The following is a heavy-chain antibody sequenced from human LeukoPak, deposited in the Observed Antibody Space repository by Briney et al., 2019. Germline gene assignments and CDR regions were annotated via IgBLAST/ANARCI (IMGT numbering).Heavy chain of an antibody. Sequence: GRSLRLSCAASGFTFSSYAMHWVRQAPGKGLEWVAVISYDGSNKYYADSVKGRFTISRDNSKNTLYLQMNSLRAEDTAVYYCARERERAKNGDYEVVDGMDVWGQGTTVTVSS. CDR2: ISYDGSNK. CDR3: ARERERAKNGDYEVVDGMDV. J-gene: IGHJ6*02. V-gene: IGHV3-30-3*01. D-gene: IGHD4-17*01. CDR1: GFTFSSYA.